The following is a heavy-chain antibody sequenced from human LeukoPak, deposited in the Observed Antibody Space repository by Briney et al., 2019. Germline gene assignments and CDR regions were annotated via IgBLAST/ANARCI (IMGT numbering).Heavy chain of an antibody. D-gene: IGHD3-3*01. CDR1: GFTFSTYW. V-gene: IGHV3-7*01. J-gene: IGHJ5*02. CDR2: INQDGSKI. CDR3: ARAPGYDFWSGYSNWFDP. Sequence: GGSLRLSCAASGFTFSTYWMTWVRQAPGKGLEWVANINQDGSKINYVDSVKGRFTISRDNAKNSLYLQMNSLRAEDTAVYYCARAPGYDFWSGYSNWFDPWGQGTLVTVSS.